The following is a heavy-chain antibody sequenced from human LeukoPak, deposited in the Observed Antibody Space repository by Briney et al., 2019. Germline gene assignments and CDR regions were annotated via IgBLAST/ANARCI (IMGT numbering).Heavy chain of an antibody. CDR3: ARVTVEIADNYYFDY. CDR2: IIPIFGTA. J-gene: IGHJ4*02. V-gene: IGHV1-69*06. CDR1: GGTFSSYA. D-gene: IGHD6-13*01. Sequence: SVKVSCKASGGTFSSYAISWVRQAPGQGLEWMGGIIPIFGTANYAQKFQGRVTITADKSTSTAYMELSSQRSEDTAVYYCARVTVEIADNYYFDYWGQGTLVTVSS.